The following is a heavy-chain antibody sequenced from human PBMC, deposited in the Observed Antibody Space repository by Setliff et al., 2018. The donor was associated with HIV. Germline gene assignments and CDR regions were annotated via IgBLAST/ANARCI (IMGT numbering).Heavy chain of an antibody. D-gene: IGHD2-15*01. CDR2: IYYSGST. J-gene: IGHJ4*02. CDR3: ARDAGGSVGNYYFDY. V-gene: IGHV4-59*01. Sequence: SETLSLTCIVSGGSISSYYWSWIRQLPGKGLEWIGYIYYSGSTNYNPSLKNRVTISIDTSKKQFSLNLSSVTAADTAVYYCARDAGGSVGNYYFDYWGQGTLVTVSS. CDR1: GGSISSYY.